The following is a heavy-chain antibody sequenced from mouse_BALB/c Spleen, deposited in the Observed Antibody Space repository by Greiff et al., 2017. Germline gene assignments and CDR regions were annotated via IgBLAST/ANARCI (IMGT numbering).Heavy chain of an antibody. Sequence: EVQVVESGGDLVKPGGSLKLSCAASGFTFSSYGMSWVRQTPDKRLEWVATISSGGSYTYYPDSVKGRITISRDNAKNTLYLQMSSLKSEDTAMYYCARHVFTTVVGTDYFDYWGQGTTLTVSS. D-gene: IGHD1-1*01. CDR3: ARHVFTTVVGTDYFDY. CDR2: ISSGGSYT. V-gene: IGHV5-6*01. J-gene: IGHJ2*01. CDR1: GFTFSSYG.